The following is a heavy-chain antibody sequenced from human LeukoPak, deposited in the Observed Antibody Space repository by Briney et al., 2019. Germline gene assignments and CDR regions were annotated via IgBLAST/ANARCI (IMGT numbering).Heavy chain of an antibody. CDR1: GFTFSNFG. V-gene: IGHV3-23*01. CDR3: AKGGYCSGRSCPYGRDV. J-gene: IGHJ6*02. Sequence: PGGSLRLSCAASGFTFSNFGMNWVRQAPGKGLEWVSAISGSTTSTNYADSVKGRFTSSRDNSKNTLYLQMNSLRAEDTAVYYCAKGGYCSGRSCPYGRDVWGQGTTVTVSS. CDR2: ISGSTTST. D-gene: IGHD2-15*01.